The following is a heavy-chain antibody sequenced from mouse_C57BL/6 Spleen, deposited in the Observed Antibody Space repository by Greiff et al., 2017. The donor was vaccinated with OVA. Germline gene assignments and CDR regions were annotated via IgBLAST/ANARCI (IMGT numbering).Heavy chain of an antibody. CDR3: ANDYDGAAPSAWFAY. CDR2: IDPNSGGT. D-gene: IGHD2-4*01. Sequence: QVQLQQPGAELVKPGASVKLSCKASGYTFTSYWMHWVKQRPGRGLEWIGRIDPNSGGTKYNEKFKSKATLTVDKPSSTAYMQLSSLTSEDAAVYYCANDYDGAAPSAWFAYWGQGTLVTVSA. CDR1: GYTFTSYW. J-gene: IGHJ3*01. V-gene: IGHV1-72*01.